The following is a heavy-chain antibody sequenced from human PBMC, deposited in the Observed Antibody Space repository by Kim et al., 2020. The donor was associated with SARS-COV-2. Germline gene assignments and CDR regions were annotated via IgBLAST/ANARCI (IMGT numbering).Heavy chain of an antibody. D-gene: IGHD3-22*01. V-gene: IGHV4-39*01. J-gene: IGHJ3*02. Sequence: PSLKRRVTIAVDTSKNQFSLKLSSVTAADTAVYYCARFSSGYYPGAFDIWGQGTMVTVSS. CDR3: ARFSSGYYPGAFDI.